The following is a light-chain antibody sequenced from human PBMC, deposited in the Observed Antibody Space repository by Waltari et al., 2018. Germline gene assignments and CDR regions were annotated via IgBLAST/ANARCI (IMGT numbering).Light chain of an antibody. CDR2: GAS. V-gene: IGKV1-16*01. Sequence: DIQMTQSPSSLSASVGDRVTISCRASQGIRSYLAWFQQKPGKAPKSLIYGASTLQSGVASRFSGSGSGTDVTLTISSLQPEDSATYYCQHYASYPYTFGQGTKLEIK. CDR1: QGIRSY. CDR3: QHYASYPYT. J-gene: IGKJ2*01.